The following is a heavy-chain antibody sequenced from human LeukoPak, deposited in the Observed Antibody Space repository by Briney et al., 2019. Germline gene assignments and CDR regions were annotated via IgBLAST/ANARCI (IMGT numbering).Heavy chain of an antibody. CDR1: GYTFTSYD. D-gene: IGHD2-15*01. CDR3: ARELRSYCSGGSCYDFDY. Sequence: GASVKVSCKASGYTFTSYDINWVRQAPGQGLEWMGWINTNTGNPTYAQGFTGRFVFSLDTSVSTAYLQISSLKAEDTAVYYCARELRSYCSGGSCYDFDYWGQGTLVTVSS. CDR2: INTNTGNP. V-gene: IGHV7-4-1*02. J-gene: IGHJ4*02.